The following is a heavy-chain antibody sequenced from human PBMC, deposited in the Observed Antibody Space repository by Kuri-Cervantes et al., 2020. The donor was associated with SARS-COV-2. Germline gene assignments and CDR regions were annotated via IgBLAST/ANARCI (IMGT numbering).Heavy chain of an antibody. V-gene: IGHV1-18*01. CDR3: ARAQTVLNWFDP. D-gene: IGHD1-14*01. CDR2: ISAYSGNA. Sequence: ASVKVSCKASGYTFSDYGITWVRQAPGKGLEWMGWISAYSGNAKYAQKLQGRVTLTTDTSTTTAYMELRSLRSDDTAVYYCARAQTVLNWFDPWGQGTLVTVSS. CDR1: GYTFSDYG. J-gene: IGHJ5*02.